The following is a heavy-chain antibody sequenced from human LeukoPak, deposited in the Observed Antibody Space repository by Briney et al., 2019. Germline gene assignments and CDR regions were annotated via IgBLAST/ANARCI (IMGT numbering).Heavy chain of an antibody. V-gene: IGHV4-34*01. Sequence: PSETLSLTCAVYGGSFSGYYWSWLRQPPGKGLEWIGSIYYSGSTYYNPSLKSRVTISVDTSKNQFSLKLSSVTAADTAVYYCARGIMITFGGVIAFDYWGQGTLVTVSS. J-gene: IGHJ4*02. CDR1: GGSFSGYY. CDR3: ARGIMITFGGVIAFDY. CDR2: IYYSGST. D-gene: IGHD3-16*02.